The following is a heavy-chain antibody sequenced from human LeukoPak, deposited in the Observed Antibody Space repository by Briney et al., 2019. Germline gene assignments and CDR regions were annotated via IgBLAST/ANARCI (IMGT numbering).Heavy chain of an antibody. CDR3: AADYYGSGSYYHYAFDI. CDR1: GFTVSSNY. D-gene: IGHD3-10*01. CDR2: IYSGGST. Sequence: GGSLRLSCAASGFTVSSNYMSWVRQAPGKGLEWVSVIYSGGSTYYADSVKGRFTISRDNSKNTLYLQMNSLRAEDTAVYYCAADYYGSGSYYHYAFDIWGQGTMVTVSP. V-gene: IGHV3-66*02. J-gene: IGHJ3*02.